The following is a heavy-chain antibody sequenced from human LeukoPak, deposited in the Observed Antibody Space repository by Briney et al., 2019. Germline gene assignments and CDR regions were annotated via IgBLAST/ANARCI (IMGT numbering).Heavy chain of an antibody. CDR3: AKEGTDYGDYDYFDY. CDR2: ISYDGSNK. V-gene: IGHV3-30*18. J-gene: IGHJ4*02. CDR1: GFTFSNYW. D-gene: IGHD4-17*01. Sequence: GGSLRLSCAASGFTFSNYWMHWVRQAPGKGLEWVAVISYDGSNKYYADSVKGRFTISRDNSKNTLYLQMNSLRAEDTAVYYCAKEGTDYGDYDYFDYWGQGTLVTVSS.